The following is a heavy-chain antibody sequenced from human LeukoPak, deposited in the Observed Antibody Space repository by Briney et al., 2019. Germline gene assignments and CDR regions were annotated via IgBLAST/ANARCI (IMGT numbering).Heavy chain of an antibody. J-gene: IGHJ4*02. CDR3: ASSKDHYCHY. Sequence: PGGSLRLSWAASGXTFSSSEMNWVRQAPGKGPEWVSYISGSGSVTNYAASVRGRLTISRDNAKNSLYLQMNSLRVEDTAVYYCASSKDHYCHYWGQGTLVTVSS. V-gene: IGHV3-48*03. CDR2: ISGSGSVT. CDR1: GXTFSSSE.